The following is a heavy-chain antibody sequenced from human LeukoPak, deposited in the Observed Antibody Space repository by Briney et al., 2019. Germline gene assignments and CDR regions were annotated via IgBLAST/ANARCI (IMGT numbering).Heavy chain of an antibody. V-gene: IGHV1-2*02. CDR1: GYTFTDYY. CDR2: INPNSGGT. CDR3: ARSDYSNYVGYWYLDL. J-gene: IGHJ2*01. D-gene: IGHD4-11*01. Sequence: GASVKVSCKASGYTFTDYYMHWIRQAPGQGLEWMGWINPNSGGTNYAQKFQGRVTMTRDTSISTAYMELSRLRSDDTAVYYSARSDYSNYVGYWYLDLWGRGTLVTVSS.